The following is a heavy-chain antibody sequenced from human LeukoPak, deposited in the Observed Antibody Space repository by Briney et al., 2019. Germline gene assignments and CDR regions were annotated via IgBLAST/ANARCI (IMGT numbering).Heavy chain of an antibody. CDR2: ISGSTGNT. Sequence: GGSLRLSCAASGFTFSSYAMSWVRQAPGKGLEWVSAISGSTGNTYYADSVKGRFTISRDNSKNTVYLQMNSLRAEDTAVYYCAKVGGSIVGAIYGHFDYWGQGTLVTVSS. J-gene: IGHJ4*02. CDR3: AKVGGSIVGAIYGHFDY. D-gene: IGHD1-26*01. V-gene: IGHV3-23*01. CDR1: GFTFSSYA.